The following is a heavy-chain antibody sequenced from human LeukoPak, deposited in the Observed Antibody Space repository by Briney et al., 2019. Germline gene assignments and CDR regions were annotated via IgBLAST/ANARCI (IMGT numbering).Heavy chain of an antibody. V-gene: IGHV1-2*06. Sequence: ASVKVSCKASGYTFTGYYMHWVRQAPGQGLEWMGRINPNSGGTNYAQKFQGRVTMTRDTSISTAYMELSRLRSDDTAVYYCARDHGGDTAMVPALDYWGQGTLVTVSS. J-gene: IGHJ4*02. D-gene: IGHD5-18*01. CDR3: ARDHGGDTAMVPALDY. CDR2: INPNSGGT. CDR1: GYTFTGYY.